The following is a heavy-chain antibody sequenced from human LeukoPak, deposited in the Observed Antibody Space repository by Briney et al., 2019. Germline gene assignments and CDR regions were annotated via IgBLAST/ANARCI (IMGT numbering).Heavy chain of an antibody. D-gene: IGHD2-21*01. J-gene: IGHJ4*02. V-gene: IGHV3-23*01. Sequence: PGGSLRLSCAASGFRFSTYAMSWVRQAPGKGLEWVSSISDTGDRTYYTDAVKGRFTISRDNSRNTLYLQMNSLRAEDTAVYYWVEDVVVIVAAKPGIWGQGTLVNV. CDR3: VEDVVVIVAAKPGI. CDR1: GFRFSTYA. CDR2: ISDTGDRT.